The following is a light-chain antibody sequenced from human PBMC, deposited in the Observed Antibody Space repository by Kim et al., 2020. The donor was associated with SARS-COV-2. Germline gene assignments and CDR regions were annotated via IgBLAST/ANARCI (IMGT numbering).Light chain of an antibody. V-gene: IGKV3-15*01. CDR3: QQYNNWPPWT. Sequence: EIVMTQSPATLSVSTGERATLSCRASQSVSSYLAWYQQKPGQAPRLLIYGASTRATGIPARFSGSGSGTEFTLTISSLQSEDFAVYYCQQYNNWPPWTFGQGTKVDIK. CDR2: GAS. J-gene: IGKJ1*01. CDR1: QSVSSY.